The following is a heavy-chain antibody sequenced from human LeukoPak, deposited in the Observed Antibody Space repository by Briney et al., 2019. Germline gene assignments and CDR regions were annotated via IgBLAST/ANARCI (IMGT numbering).Heavy chain of an antibody. CDR2: INPNSGGT. CDR3: ARELYCSSTSCYGAHALDI. CDR1: GYTFTGYY. Sequence: ASVKVSCKASGYTFTGYYMHWVRQAPGQGLEWMGWINPNSGGTNYAQKFQGRVTITADKSTSTAYMELSSLRSEDTAVYYCARELYCSSTSCYGAHALDIWGQGTMVTVSS. J-gene: IGHJ3*02. V-gene: IGHV1-2*02. D-gene: IGHD2-2*01.